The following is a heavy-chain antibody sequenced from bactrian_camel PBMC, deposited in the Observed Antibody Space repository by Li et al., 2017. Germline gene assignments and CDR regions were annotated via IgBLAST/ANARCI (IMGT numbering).Heavy chain of an antibody. D-gene: IGHD1*01. J-gene: IGHJ4*01. V-gene: IGHV3-2*01. CDR1: GFTYSSYS. Sequence: VQLVESGGGSVQAGGSLRLSCTIPGFTYSSYSMGWIRQAPGKEREAVAGIYTESGTTYYTDNVKGRFTISQDNANNTLYLQMNSLNPDDTAMYYCAYERAPHCKAAFQGLGLILAFTTAGQGTQVTVS. CDR2: IYTESGTT.